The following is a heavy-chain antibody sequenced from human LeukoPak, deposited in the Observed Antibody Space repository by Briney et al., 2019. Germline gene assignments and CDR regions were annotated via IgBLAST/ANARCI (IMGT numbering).Heavy chain of an antibody. D-gene: IGHD3-3*01. CDR1: HESFSEHY. CDR2: ISQSGTT. Sequence: SETLSLTCAVSHESFSEHYWNWIRQPPGKGLEWIGEISQSGTTHYNPSLKSRVTISVDTSENQLFLRVTSVTAADTPVYYCARGPTTSGVGTFDYWGQGTLVTVSS. CDR3: ARGPTTSGVGTFDY. V-gene: IGHV4-34*01. J-gene: IGHJ4*02.